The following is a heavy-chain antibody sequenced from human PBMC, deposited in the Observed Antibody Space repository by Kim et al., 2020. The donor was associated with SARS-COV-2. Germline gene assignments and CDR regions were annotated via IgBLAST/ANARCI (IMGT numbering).Heavy chain of an antibody. CDR1: GGSINYHY. J-gene: IGHJ4*02. Sequence: SETLSLTCAVSGGSINYHYWSWIRQPPGKGLEWIGYIYHTGSSNYTPSLESRVNISVDTSKNQFTLKLTSVTAADTAVYYCARGVSPVVASDWGQGTL. CDR2: IYHTGSS. D-gene: IGHD2-15*01. CDR3: ARGVSPVVASD. V-gene: IGHV4-59*11.